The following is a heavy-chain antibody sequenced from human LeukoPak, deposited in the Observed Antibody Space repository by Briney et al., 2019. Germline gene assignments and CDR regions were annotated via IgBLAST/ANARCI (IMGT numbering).Heavy chain of an antibody. V-gene: IGHV1-2*06. CDR2: ISRNSGGT. CDR3: AREQGYCSGGSCSGVDY. Sequence: VGVSSAVSVYTLSACYIFWVPGARRHGRGWMGRISRNSGGTNYAQKFQGRVTMTRDTSISTAYMELSRLRSDDTAVYYCAREQGYCSGGSCSGVDYWGQGTLVTVSS. CDR1: VYTLSACY. D-gene: IGHD2-15*01. J-gene: IGHJ4*02.